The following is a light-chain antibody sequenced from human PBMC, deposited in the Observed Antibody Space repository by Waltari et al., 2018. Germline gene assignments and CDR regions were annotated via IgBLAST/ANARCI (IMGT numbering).Light chain of an antibody. CDR3: CSYAGSNSWV. J-gene: IGLJ3*02. V-gene: IGLV2-23*01. CDR2: EGS. CDR1: SSDVGSYNL. Sequence: QSALTQTASVSGSPGQSITISCTGTSSDVGSYNLVSWYQQHPGKVPKFRSYEGSERPSGVSNRISGNKSGNTATLTIAGLQAEDEADYYCCSYAGSNSWVFGGGTKLTVV.